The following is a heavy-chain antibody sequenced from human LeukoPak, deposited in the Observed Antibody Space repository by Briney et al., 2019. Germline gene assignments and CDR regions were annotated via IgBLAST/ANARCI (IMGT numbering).Heavy chain of an antibody. V-gene: IGHV3-21*01. CDR3: ARSPGEWEPMYYFDY. D-gene: IGHD1-26*01. J-gene: IGHJ4*02. Sequence: TGGSLRLSCAASGFTFSSYSMNWVCQAPGKGLEWVSSISSSSSYIYYADSVKGRFTISRDNAKNSLYLQMNSLRAEDTAVYYCARSPGEWEPMYYFDYWGQGTLVTVSS. CDR1: GFTFSSYS. CDR2: ISSSSSYI.